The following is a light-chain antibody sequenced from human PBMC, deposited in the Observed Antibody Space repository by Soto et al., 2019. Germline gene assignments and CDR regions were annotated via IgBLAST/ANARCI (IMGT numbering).Light chain of an antibody. J-gene: IGLJ2*01. CDR2: EVN. CDR1: SSDVGGYNY. V-gene: IGLV2-8*01. Sequence: QSALTQPPSASGSPGQSVTISCTGTSSDVGGYNYVSWYQQHPGKAPRLMIYEVNKRPSGVPYRFSGSKSDNTASLTVSGLQADDEAVYYCSSYAGNNLLVFGGGTKVTVL. CDR3: SSYAGNNLLV.